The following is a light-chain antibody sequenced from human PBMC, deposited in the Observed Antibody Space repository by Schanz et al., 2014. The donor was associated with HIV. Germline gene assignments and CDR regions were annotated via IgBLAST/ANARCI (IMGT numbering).Light chain of an antibody. CDR1: SSDVGGYNY. Sequence: QSALTQPASVSGSPGQSIAISCTGTSSDVGGYNYVSWYQQHPGKAPKLMIYEVNKRPSGVPDRFSGSKSGNTASLTVSGLQAEDEADYYCTSYAGSNNLVFGGGTKLTV. CDR3: TSYAGSNNLV. J-gene: IGLJ2*01. V-gene: IGLV2-8*01. CDR2: EVN.